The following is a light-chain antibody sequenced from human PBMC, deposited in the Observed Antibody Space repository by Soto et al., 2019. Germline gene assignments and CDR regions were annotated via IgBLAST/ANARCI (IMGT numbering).Light chain of an antibody. CDR2: EVS. CDR3: NSYTSSSTLYV. V-gene: IGLV2-14*01. CDR1: SSDIGTYNY. Sequence: QSALTQPASVSGSPGQSITISCTGTSSDIGTYNYVSWYQQHPGKAPKLMLYEVSNRPSGVSNRFSGSKSGNTASLTISGLQAEDEADYFCNSYTSSSTLYVFGTGTKVTVL. J-gene: IGLJ1*01.